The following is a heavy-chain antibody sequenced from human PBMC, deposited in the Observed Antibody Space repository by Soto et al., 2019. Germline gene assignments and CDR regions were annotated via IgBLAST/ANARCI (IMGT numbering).Heavy chain of an antibody. CDR2: INTGGSPA. CDR3: ATEGIYYET. V-gene: IGHV3-11*01. J-gene: IGHJ5*02. D-gene: IGHD1-26*01. Sequence: GSLRLSCTVSGFAFRHNYLTWIRQAPGKGLEWLSYINTGGSPAYYADSVKGRFTISTDIAKKSLYLQMDSLRADDTGVYYCATEGIYYETWGQGTLVTVSS. CDR1: GFAFRHNY.